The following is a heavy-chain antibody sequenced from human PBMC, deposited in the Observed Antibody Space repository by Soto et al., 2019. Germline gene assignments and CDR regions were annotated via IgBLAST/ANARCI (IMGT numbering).Heavy chain of an antibody. CDR3: ARDSYYSSGIFDY. Sequence: GGSLRLSCAASGFTFSSYSMNWVRQAPGKGLEWVSYISSSSSTIYYADSVKGRFTISRDNAKNSLYLQMNSLRAEDTAVYYCARDSYYSSGIFDYWGQGTLVTVSS. CDR2: ISSSSSTI. D-gene: IGHD6-19*01. V-gene: IGHV3-48*01. J-gene: IGHJ4*02. CDR1: GFTFSSYS.